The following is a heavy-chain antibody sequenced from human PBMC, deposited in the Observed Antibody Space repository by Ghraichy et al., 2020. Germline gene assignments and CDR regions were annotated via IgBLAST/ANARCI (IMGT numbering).Heavy chain of an antibody. CDR1: GGSFSGYY. Sequence: SQTLSLTCAVYGGSFSGYYWSWIRQPPGKGLEWIGEINHSGSTNYNPSLKSRVTISVDTSKNQFSLKLSSVTAADTAVYYCARGQQLVIHPFDPWGQGTLVTVSS. CDR3: ARGQQLVIHPFDP. J-gene: IGHJ5*02. D-gene: IGHD6-13*01. V-gene: IGHV4-34*01. CDR2: INHSGST.